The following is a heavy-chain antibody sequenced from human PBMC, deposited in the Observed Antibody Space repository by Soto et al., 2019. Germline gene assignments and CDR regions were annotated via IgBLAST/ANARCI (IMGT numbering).Heavy chain of an antibody. Sequence: GGSLRLSCSASGFTFSGYAMHWLRQAPGKGLEYVSAISSNGGSTYYAHSVKGRFTISRDNSKNPLYLQMSSLSAEDTAVYYCVKDRVFVYWGQGTRVTVSS. D-gene: IGHD2-21*01. J-gene: IGHJ4*02. CDR3: VKDRVFVY. CDR1: GFTFSGYA. V-gene: IGHV3-64D*06. CDR2: ISSNGGST.